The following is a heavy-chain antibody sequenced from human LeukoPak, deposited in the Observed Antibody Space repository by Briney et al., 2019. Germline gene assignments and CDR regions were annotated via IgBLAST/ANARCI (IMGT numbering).Heavy chain of an antibody. CDR3: ARESEVAATASYFDY. CDR1: GFTFSSYS. J-gene: IGHJ4*02. D-gene: IGHD2-15*01. CDR2: ISPSGDST. V-gene: IGHV3-23*01. Sequence: PGGSLRLSCAASGFTFSSYSIYWVRQAPGKGLEWVSHISPSGDSTYYADSVKGRFTISRDSSKNTLYLQMNSLRAEDTAVYYCARESEVAATASYFDYWGQGTLVTVSS.